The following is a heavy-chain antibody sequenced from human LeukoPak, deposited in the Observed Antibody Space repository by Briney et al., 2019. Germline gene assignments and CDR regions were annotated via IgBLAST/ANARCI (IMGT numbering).Heavy chain of an antibody. J-gene: IGHJ3*02. D-gene: IGHD3-3*01. CDR3: ARDQSLEWLLSGDGFDI. CDR1: GYTFTGYY. V-gene: IGHV1-2*02. CDR2: INPDSGGT. Sequence: ASVKVSCKASGYTFTGYYIHWVRQAPGQGLEWMGCINPDSGGTTYAQKFEGRVTMTRDTSISTAYMELSSDDTAVYYCARDQSLEWLLSGDGFDIWGQGTLVTVSS.